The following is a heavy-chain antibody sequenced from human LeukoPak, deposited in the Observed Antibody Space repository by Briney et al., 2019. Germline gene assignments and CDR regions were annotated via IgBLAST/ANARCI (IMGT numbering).Heavy chain of an antibody. D-gene: IGHD3-9*01. CDR3: VRGELRYSDWSNPFDY. CDR2: INPNSGGT. Sequence: ASVKVSCKASGYTFSGYYMHWVRQAPGQGLEWMGWINPNSGGTNYAQKFQGRVTMTRDTSISTAYMELSRLRSDDTAVYYCVRGELRYSDWSNPFDYWGQGTLVTVSS. CDR1: GYTFSGYY. V-gene: IGHV1-2*02. J-gene: IGHJ4*02.